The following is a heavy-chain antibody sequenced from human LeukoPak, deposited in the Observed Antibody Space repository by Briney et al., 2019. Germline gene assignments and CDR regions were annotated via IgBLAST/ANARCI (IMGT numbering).Heavy chain of an antibody. V-gene: IGHV3-13*01. D-gene: IGHD3-10*01. CDR3: VRDVGAVRGEVYFDY. CDR2: IGTVGDT. Sequence: GGSLRLSCAASGFTFSSSDMHWVRQVIGKGLEWVSAIGTVGDTYYSDSVKGRFTISRDNAKNSLYLQMNSLRAEDTAMYFCVRDVGAVRGEVYFDYWGQGTLVTVSS. CDR1: GFTFSSSD. J-gene: IGHJ4*02.